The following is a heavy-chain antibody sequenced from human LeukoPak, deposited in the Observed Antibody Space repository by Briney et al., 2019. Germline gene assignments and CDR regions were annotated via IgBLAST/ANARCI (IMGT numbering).Heavy chain of an antibody. CDR2: INPNSGGT. CDR1: GYTFTGYY. V-gene: IGHV1-2*02. J-gene: IGHJ6*03. CDR3: ARDSSSWYFVDYYYMDV. D-gene: IGHD6-13*01. Sequence: ASVKVSCKASGYTFTGYYMHWVRQAPGQGLEWMGWINPNSGGTNYAQKFQGRVTMTRDTSISTAYTELSRLRSDDTAVYYCARDSSSWYFVDYYYMDVWGKGTTVTISS.